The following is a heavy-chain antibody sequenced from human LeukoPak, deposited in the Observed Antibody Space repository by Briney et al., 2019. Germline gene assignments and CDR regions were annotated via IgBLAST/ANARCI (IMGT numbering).Heavy chain of an antibody. V-gene: IGHV3-7*01. D-gene: IGHD3-10*01. CDR2: IKQDGGEK. J-gene: IGHJ6*04. Sequence: GGSLRLSCAAAGFTFSNYGMSWLRQAPGKGLEWVANIKQDGGEKYYVDSVKGRFTISRDNAKNSLYLQMNSLRAEDTAVYYCARDRGFGQADVWGKGTTVTVSS. CDR1: GFTFSNYG. CDR3: ARDRGFGQADV.